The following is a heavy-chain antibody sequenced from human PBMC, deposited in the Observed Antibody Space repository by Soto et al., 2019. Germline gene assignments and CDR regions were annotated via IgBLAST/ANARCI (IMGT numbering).Heavy chain of an antibody. CDR2: IYYGGST. D-gene: IGHD7-27*01. V-gene: IGHV4-59*08. Sequence: SETLSLTCTVSGGSISSYYWSWIRQPPGKGLEWIGYIYYGGSTNYNPSLKSRVTISVDTPKNQFSLKLSSVTAADTAVYYCAKNWNWGSLVHWGQGTLVTVS. CDR1: GGSISSYY. CDR3: AKNWNWGSLVH. J-gene: IGHJ4*02.